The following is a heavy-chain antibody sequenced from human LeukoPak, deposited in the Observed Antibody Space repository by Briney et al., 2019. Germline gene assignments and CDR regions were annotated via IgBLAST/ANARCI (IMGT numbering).Heavy chain of an antibody. CDR3: ASLSLGHY. J-gene: IGHJ4*02. V-gene: IGHV3-53*01. Sequence: HPGGSLRLSCAVSGFTVSNNYMSWVRQAPGKGLEWVSVIYSGGSTYYADSVKGRFTISRDTSKNTLSLQMNSLRAEDTAVYYCASLSLGHYWGQGTLVTVSS. CDR2: IYSGGST. CDR1: GFTVSNNY. D-gene: IGHD6-6*01.